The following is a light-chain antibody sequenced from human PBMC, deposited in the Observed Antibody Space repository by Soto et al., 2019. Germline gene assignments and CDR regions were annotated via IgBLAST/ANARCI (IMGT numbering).Light chain of an antibody. J-gene: IGKJ1*01. CDR3: QQRSNWPP. Sequence: EIVITPSPATLSVSPVERATLSCRASQSLRSNLAWYQQTPGQAPRLLIYDASNRATGIPARFSGSGSGTDFTLTISSLEPEDFAVYYCQQRSNWPPFGQGTKVDIK. CDR1: QSLRSN. V-gene: IGKV3-11*01. CDR2: DAS.